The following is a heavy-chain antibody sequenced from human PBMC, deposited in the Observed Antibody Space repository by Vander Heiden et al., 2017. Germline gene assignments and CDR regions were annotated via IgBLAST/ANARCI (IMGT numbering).Heavy chain of an antibody. Sequence: QVQLQESGPGLVKPSETLSLTCTVSGGSISSYYWSWIRQPAGKGLEWVGRSYTSGSTNYNPSLKSRVTMSVDTSKNQFSLKLSSGTAADTAVYYCARDGRYSGYDRRVLYFDYWGQGTLVTVSS. D-gene: IGHD5-12*01. V-gene: IGHV4-4*07. CDR3: ARDGRYSGYDRRVLYFDY. J-gene: IGHJ4*02. CDR1: GGSISSYY. CDR2: SYTSGST.